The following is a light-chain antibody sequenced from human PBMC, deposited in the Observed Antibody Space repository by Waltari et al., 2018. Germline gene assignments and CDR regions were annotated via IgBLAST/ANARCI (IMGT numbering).Light chain of an antibody. CDR2: DVT. J-gene: IGLJ2*01. CDR1: SSDVGGYDY. V-gene: IGLV2-11*01. Sequence: QSALTQPRSVSGSPGQSVTISCTGGSSDVGGYDYVSWFQHHPGKAPKLIIYDVTERPSVCPERFSAAKSGTAASLTISGRRAEDGGDYYCYSYAGSHTILFGGGTRLTV. CDR3: YSYAGSHTIL.